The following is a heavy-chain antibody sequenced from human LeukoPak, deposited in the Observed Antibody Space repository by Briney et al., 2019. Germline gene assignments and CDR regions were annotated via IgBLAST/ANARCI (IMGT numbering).Heavy chain of an antibody. D-gene: IGHD5-18*01. V-gene: IGHV3-23*01. J-gene: IGHJ4*02. Sequence: GGSLRLSCAASGFTFSSYPLTWVGQAPGKGLKGVSAFRGSGGSTYYADSVKGRFTISRDNSKNTLYLQMNSLRAEDTAVYYCAKLPSRGYSYGGHFDYWGQGTLVTVSS. CDR3: AKLPSRGYSYGGHFDY. CDR1: GFTFSSYP. CDR2: FRGSGGST.